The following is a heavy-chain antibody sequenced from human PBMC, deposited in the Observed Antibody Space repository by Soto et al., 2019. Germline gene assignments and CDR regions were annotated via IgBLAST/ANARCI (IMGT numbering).Heavy chain of an antibody. CDR3: ARGYYGSGSYSILNDY. CDR2: IYPGDSDT. J-gene: IGHJ4*02. Sequence: EVQLVQSGAEVKKPGESLKISCKCSGYSFTSYSIGWVRQMPGKGLEWMGIIYPGDSDTRYSPSFQGQVTISADKSISTAYLQWSSLKASDTAMYYCARGYYGSGSYSILNDYWGQGTLVTVSS. CDR1: GYSFTSYS. D-gene: IGHD3-10*01. V-gene: IGHV5-51*01.